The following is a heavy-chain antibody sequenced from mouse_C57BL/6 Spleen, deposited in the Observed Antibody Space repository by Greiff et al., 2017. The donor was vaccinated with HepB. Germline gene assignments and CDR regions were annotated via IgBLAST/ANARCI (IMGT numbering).Heavy chain of an antibody. CDR1: GYSITSGYY. Sequence: EVQLQESGPGLVKPSQSLSLTCSVPGYSITSGYYWNWIRQFPGNKLEWMGYISYDGSNNYNPSLKNRISITRDTSKNQFFLKLNSVTTEDTATYDCARGAENYYFDYWGQGTTLTVAS. V-gene: IGHV3-6*01. J-gene: IGHJ2*01. CDR2: ISYDGSN. CDR3: ARGAENYYFDY.